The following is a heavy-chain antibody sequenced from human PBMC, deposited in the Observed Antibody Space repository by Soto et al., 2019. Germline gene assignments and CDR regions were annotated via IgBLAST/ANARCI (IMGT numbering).Heavy chain of an antibody. D-gene: IGHD1-26*01. J-gene: IGHJ4*02. Sequence: SETLSLTCTVSSGSVSTYYWSWIRQPAGKGLEWIGRILINGNTNYNPSLRSRVTMSVDTSKGQFSLNLTSVTAADTAVYFCARSGGSYNFDSCGQGILVTVSS. CDR1: SGSVSTYY. CDR2: ILINGNT. CDR3: ARSGGSYNFDS. V-gene: IGHV4-4*07.